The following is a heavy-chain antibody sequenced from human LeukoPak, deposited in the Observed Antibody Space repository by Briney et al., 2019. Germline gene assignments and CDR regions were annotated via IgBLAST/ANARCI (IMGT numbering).Heavy chain of an antibody. CDR2: INHSGST. V-gene: IGHV4-34*01. D-gene: IGHD6-13*01. CDR1: GGSFSVYY. J-gene: IGHJ3*02. CDR3: ARGRGAAAGTSEPIRRAFDI. Sequence: PSETLSLTCAVYGGSFSVYYWSWIRQPPGKGREWNGEINHSGSTNYKPSRKCRVTISVDTSKNQFSLKLSSVTAADTAVYYCARGRGAAAGTSEPIRRAFDIWGQGTMVTVSS.